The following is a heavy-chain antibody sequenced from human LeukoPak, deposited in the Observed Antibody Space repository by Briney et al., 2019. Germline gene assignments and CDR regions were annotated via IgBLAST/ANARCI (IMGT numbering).Heavy chain of an antibody. Sequence: PGGSLRLSCAASGFTFSSYAMSWVRQAPGQGLEWVSVISGSGGSTYYADSVKGRFTISRDNSKNTLYLQMNSLRAEDTAVYYCAKGIAGRTDYWGQGTPVTVSS. CDR3: AKGIAGRTDY. D-gene: IGHD6-13*01. J-gene: IGHJ4*02. V-gene: IGHV3-23*01. CDR1: GFTFSSYA. CDR2: ISGSGGST.